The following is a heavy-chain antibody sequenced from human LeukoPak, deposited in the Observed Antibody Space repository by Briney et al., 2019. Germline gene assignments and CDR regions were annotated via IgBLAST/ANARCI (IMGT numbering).Heavy chain of an antibody. CDR3: ARHGGSWPFDY. Sequence: SETLSLTCSVSGGSMSTYYWSWIRQPPGKGLEWIGYISYSGSTNYNPSLKTRVTISIDTSKNRFSLKLSSVTAADTAVYYCARHGGSWPFDYWGQGSLVTVSS. CDR2: ISYSGST. J-gene: IGHJ4*02. CDR1: GGSMSTYY. V-gene: IGHV4-59*08. D-gene: IGHD6-13*01.